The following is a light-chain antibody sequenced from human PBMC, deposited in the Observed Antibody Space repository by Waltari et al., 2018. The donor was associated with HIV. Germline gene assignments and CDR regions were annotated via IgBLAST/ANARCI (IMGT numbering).Light chain of an antibody. CDR3: SSYTSSSTLV. J-gene: IGLJ2*01. CDR2: DVS. CDR1: SSDVGGSNS. V-gene: IGLV2-14*01. Sequence: SALTPPAPVSRSPGQSITVPCPGNSSDVGGSNSVSWYQQYAGKAPKLMIYDVSNRPSGVSNRFSGSKSGNTASLTISGLQAEDEADYYCSSYTSSSTLVFGGGTKLTVL.